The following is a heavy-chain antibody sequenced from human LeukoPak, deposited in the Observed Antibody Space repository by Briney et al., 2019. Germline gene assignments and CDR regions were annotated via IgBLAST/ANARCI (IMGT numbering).Heavy chain of an antibody. V-gene: IGHV4-61*08. D-gene: IGHD2-21*02. J-gene: IGHJ4*02. CDR3: ARLCGGDCYSFDY. CDR2: IYYSGST. CDR1: GGSISSGGYY. Sequence: PSETLSLTCTVSGGSISSGGYYWSWIRQPPGKGLEWIGYIYYSGSTNYNPSLKSRVTISVDTSKNQFSLKLSSVTAADTAVYYCARLCGGDCYSFDYWGQGTLVTVSS.